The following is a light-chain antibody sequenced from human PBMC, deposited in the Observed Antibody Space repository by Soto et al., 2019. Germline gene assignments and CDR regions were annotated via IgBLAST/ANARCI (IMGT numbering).Light chain of an antibody. V-gene: IGKV3-15*01. J-gene: IGKJ4*01. Sequence: EIVMTQSPATLSVSPGERATLSCRASQSVSSNLAWYQQKPGQAPRLLIYGASTRATGIPARFSGSGSGTEFTLTISSLQSEDFAVYSCQQYNNWPPVLTFGGGTKVEIK. CDR3: QQYNNWPPVLT. CDR2: GAS. CDR1: QSVSSN.